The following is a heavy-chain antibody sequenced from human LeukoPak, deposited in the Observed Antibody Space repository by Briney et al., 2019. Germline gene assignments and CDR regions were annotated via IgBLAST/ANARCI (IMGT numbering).Heavy chain of an antibody. CDR1: GGSISSGGYY. CDR3: ARQSDSRGFYWSRFLVP. CDR2: IYYSGST. V-gene: IGHV4-31*03. D-gene: IGHD3-22*01. J-gene: IGHJ5*02. Sequence: SETLSLTCTVSGGSISSGGYYWSWIRQHPGKGLEWVGYIYYSGSTYYNPSLKSRVTISVDTSKNQFSLKLSSVTAADTAVYYCARQSDSRGFYWSRFLVPWGQGTLVTVS.